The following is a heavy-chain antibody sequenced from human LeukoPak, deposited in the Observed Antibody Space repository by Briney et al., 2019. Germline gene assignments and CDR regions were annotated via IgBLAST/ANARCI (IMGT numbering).Heavy chain of an antibody. CDR1: GDSISSYF. J-gene: IGHJ3*02. D-gene: IGHD6-13*01. CDR2: IYDSGST. Sequence: SETLSLTCSVSGDSISSYFWNWIRQPPGKGLEWIGDIYDSGSTRYNPSLKSRVTISVDTSKYQFSLKVTSVTAADTAVYYCARDLYGYSANWYKRENPFDIWGQGTMVTVSS. CDR3: ARDLYGYSANWYKRENPFDI. V-gene: IGHV4-59*01.